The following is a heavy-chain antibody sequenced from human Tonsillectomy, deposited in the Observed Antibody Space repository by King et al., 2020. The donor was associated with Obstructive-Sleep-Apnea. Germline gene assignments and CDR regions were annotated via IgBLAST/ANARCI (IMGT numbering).Heavy chain of an antibody. V-gene: IGHV4/OR15-8*01. CDR1: GGSISSSNW. Sequence: VQLQESGPGLVKPSGTLSLTCVVSGGSISSSNWWRWVRQPPGKGLEWIGEIYHSGSPNYNPSLKSRVSISVDKSKNQFSLRLTSVTAADTAVYYCGGVSTSGYYPSPQDYWGQGTLVTVSS. CDR3: GGVSTSGYYPSPQDY. J-gene: IGHJ4*02. D-gene: IGHD3-22*01. CDR2: IYHSGSP.